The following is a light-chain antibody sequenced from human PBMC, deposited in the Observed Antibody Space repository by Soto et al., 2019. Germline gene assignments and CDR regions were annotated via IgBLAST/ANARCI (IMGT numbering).Light chain of an antibody. J-gene: IGKJ1*01. V-gene: IGKV3-20*01. CDR3: QQYSSSPRT. Sequence: EIVLTQSPGTLSLSPGERATLSCRASQSVSNNYLAWHQQKPGQAPRLLIYGASSRATGIPDRFSGSGSGTDFTLTISRLEPEDFAVYYCQQYSSSPRTFGQGTKVEIK. CDR2: GAS. CDR1: QSVSNNY.